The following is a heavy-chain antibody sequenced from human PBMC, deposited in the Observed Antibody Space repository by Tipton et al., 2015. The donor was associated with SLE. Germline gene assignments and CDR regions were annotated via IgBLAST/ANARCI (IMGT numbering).Heavy chain of an antibody. V-gene: IGHV4-38-2*01. CDR2: IYHSGST. Sequence: TLSLTCAVSGYSISSGYYWGWIRQPPGKGLEWIGSIYHSGSTNYNPSLKSRVTISVDTSKNQFSLKLSSVTAADTAVYYCATRPGGNNWFDPWGQGTLVTVSS. CDR1: GYSISSGYY. CDR3: ATRPGGNNWFDP. D-gene: IGHD1-26*01. J-gene: IGHJ5*02.